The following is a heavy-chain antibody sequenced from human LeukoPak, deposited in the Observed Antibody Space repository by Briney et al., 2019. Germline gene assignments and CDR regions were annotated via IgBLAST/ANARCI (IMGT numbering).Heavy chain of an antibody. D-gene: IGHD3-22*01. CDR1: GGSISSHY. Sequence: SETLSLTCTVSGGSISSHYWSWIRQPPGKGLEWIGYIYYSGSTNYNPSLKSRVTISVDTSKNQFSLKLSSVTAADTAVYYCARDPGGSGYYRYPYYYYGMDVWGQGTTVTVSS. CDR2: IYYSGST. V-gene: IGHV4-59*11. J-gene: IGHJ6*02. CDR3: ARDPGGSGYYRYPYYYYGMDV.